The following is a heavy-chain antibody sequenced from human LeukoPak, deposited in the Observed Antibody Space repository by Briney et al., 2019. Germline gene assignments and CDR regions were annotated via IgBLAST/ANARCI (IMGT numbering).Heavy chain of an antibody. CDR1: GGSISRYF. D-gene: IGHD3-3*01. CDR3: ARQRYDFWSGSQSLAV. J-gene: IGHJ6*02. V-gene: IGHV4-59*08. CDR2: IYYSGST. Sequence: SETLSLTCTVSGGSISRYFWSWIRQPPGKGLEWIGYIYYSGSTNYNPSLKSRVTMSVDTSKNQFSLKLSSVTAADTAVYYCARQRYDFWSGSQSLAVWGQGTTVTVSS.